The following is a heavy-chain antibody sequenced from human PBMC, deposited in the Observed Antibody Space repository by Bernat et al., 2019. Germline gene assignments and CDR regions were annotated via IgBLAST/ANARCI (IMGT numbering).Heavy chain of an antibody. CDR1: GGSISSYY. Sequence: QVQLQESGPGLVKPSETLSLTCTVSGGSISSYYWSWIRQPPGKGLEWIGYIYYSGSTNYNPSLKSRVTISVDTSKNQFSLKLSSVTAADTAVYYCARGLRYFDWPETYYLDYWGQGTLVTVSS. D-gene: IGHD3-9*01. J-gene: IGHJ4*02. V-gene: IGHV4-59*08. CDR3: ARGLRYFDWPETYYLDY. CDR2: IYYSGST.